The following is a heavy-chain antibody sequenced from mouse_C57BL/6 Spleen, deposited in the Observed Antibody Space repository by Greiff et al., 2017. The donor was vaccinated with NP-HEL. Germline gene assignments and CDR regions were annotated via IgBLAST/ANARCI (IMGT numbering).Heavy chain of an antibody. CDR1: GYTFTSYW. J-gene: IGHJ1*03. CDR2: IYPGSGST. D-gene: IGHD1-1*01. V-gene: IGHV1-55*01. CDR3: ASYYGSSQGNWYFDV. Sequence: QVQLKQPGAELVKPGASVKMSCKASGYTFTSYWITWVKQRPGQGLEWIGDIYPGSGSTNYNEKFKSKATLTVDTSSSTAYMQLSSLTSEDSAVYYCASYYGSSQGNWYFDVWGTGTTVTVSS.